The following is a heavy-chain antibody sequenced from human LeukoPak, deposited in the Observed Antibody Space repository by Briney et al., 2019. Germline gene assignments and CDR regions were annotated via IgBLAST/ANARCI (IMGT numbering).Heavy chain of an antibody. V-gene: IGHV3-7*01. J-gene: IGHJ4*02. CDR2: IKQDGSEN. CDR3: ARDHIVGATNFDS. CDR1: GFSFSSYW. Sequence: GGSLRLSCAVSGFSFSSYWMSWVRQAAGKGLEWVANIKQDGSENYYVDSVKGRFTISRDNAKNSLYLQMNSLRAEDTAVYYCARDHIVGATNFDSWGQGSLVTVSS. D-gene: IGHD1-26*01.